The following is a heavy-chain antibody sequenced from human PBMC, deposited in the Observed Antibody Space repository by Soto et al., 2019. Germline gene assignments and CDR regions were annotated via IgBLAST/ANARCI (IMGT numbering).Heavy chain of an antibody. D-gene: IGHD6-13*01. J-gene: IGHJ4*02. CDR3: ARASATIAAAAIFDY. V-gene: IGHV4-59*12. Sequence: SETLSLTCTVSGGSISSYYWSWIRQPPGKGLEWIGEIHYSGSTNYNPSLESRVRMSVDKSRNQFSLKLTSVSAADTAVYYCARASATIAAAAIFDYWGQGTLVTVSS. CDR1: GGSISSYY. CDR2: IHYSGST.